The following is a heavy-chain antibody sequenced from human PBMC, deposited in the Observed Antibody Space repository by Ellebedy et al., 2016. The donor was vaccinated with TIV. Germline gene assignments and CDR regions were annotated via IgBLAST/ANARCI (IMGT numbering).Heavy chain of an antibody. CDR2: IKSKTDGGTT. Sequence: GGSLRLSXAASGFTFSNAWMNWVRQAPGKGLEWVGRIKSKTDGGTTDYAAPVKGRFTISRDDSKSIAYLQMNSLKTEDTAVYYCTRAYSSSWYVGYYYYGMDVWGQGTTVTVSS. CDR1: GFTFSNAW. V-gene: IGHV3-15*07. J-gene: IGHJ6*02. CDR3: TRAYSSSWYVGYYYYGMDV. D-gene: IGHD6-13*01.